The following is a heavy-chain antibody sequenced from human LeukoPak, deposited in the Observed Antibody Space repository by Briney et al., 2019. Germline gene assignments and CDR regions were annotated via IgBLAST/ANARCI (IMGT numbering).Heavy chain of an antibody. CDR3: AKGAYYDKTGYYYPFDY. Sequence: GGSLRLSCAASGFTFSSYAMHWVRQAPGKGLEWAAVISYDGSNKYYADSVKGRFTISRDNSKNTLYLQMNSLRAEDTAVYYCAKGAYYDKTGYYYPFDYWGPGTLVTVSS. CDR2: ISYDGSNK. V-gene: IGHV3-30*04. D-gene: IGHD3-22*01. J-gene: IGHJ4*02. CDR1: GFTFSSYA.